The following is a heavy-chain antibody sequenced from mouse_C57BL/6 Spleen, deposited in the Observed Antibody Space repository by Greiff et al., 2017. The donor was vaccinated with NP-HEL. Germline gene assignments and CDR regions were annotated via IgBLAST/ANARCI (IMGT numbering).Heavy chain of an antibody. CDR3: ARYLYGSSYQYYFDY. CDR2: INPNYGTT. D-gene: IGHD1-1*01. CDR1: GYSFTDYN. J-gene: IGHJ2*01. Sequence: EVQLQESGPELVKPGASVKISCKASGYSFTDYNMNWVKQSNGKSLEWIGVINPNYGTTSYNQKFKGKATLTVDQSSSPAYMQLNSLTSEDSAVYYCARYLYGSSYQYYFDYWGQGTTLTVSS. V-gene: IGHV1-39*01.